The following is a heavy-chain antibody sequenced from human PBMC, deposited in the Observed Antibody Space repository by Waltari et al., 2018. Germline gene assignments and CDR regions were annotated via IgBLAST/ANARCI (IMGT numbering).Heavy chain of an antibody. CDR2: ISGSGGST. V-gene: IGHV3-23*01. Sequence: EVQLLESGGGLVQHGGSLRLSCAASGFTFSSYAMSWVRQAPGKVLEGGSAISGSGGSTYYADSVKGRFTISRDNSKKTLYLQMNSLRAEDTAVYYCAKVPGGYWGQGTLVTVSS. CDR3: AKVPGGY. J-gene: IGHJ4*02. D-gene: IGHD3-10*01. CDR1: GFTFSSYA.